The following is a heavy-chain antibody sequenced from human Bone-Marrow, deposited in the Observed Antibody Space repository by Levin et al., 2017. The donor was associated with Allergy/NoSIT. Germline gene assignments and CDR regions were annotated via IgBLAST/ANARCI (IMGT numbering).Heavy chain of an antibody. CDR3: ARYSRISSWSTFDY. CDR2: INHSGST. J-gene: IGHJ4*02. D-gene: IGHD6-13*01. Sequence: SETLSLTCAVYGGSFSGYYWSWIRQPPGKGLEWIGEINHSGSTDYNPSLKSRVTISVDTSKNQFSLKLSSVTAADTAVYYCARYSRISSWSTFDYWGQGTLVTVSS. CDR1: GGSFSGYY. V-gene: IGHV4-34*01.